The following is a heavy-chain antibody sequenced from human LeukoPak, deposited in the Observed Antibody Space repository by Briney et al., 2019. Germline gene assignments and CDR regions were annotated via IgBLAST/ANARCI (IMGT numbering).Heavy chain of an antibody. V-gene: IGHV4-30-4*08. J-gene: IGHJ5*02. Sequence: SQTLSLTXTVSGGSISSGNYYWSWIRQPPGKGLEWIGYIYYSGSTYYNPSLKSRVTISVDTSKNQFSLKLSSVTAADTAVYSCARAGGGGSYYPWFDPWGQGTLVTVSS. CDR2: IYYSGST. D-gene: IGHD1-26*01. CDR3: ARAGGGGSYYPWFDP. CDR1: GGSISSGNYY.